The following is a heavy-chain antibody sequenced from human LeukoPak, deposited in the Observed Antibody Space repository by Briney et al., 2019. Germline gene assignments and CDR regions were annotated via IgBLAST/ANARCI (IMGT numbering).Heavy chain of an antibody. CDR1: GGSISSSSYY. CDR2: IYYSGST. Sequence: PSETLSLTCTVSGGSISSSSYYWGWIRQPSGKGLEWIGSIYYSGSTNYNPSLKSRVTISVDTSKNQFSLKLSSVTAADTAVYYCARGPLFVVVTAIKGAAFDYWGQGTLVTVSS. CDR3: ARGPLFVVVTAIKGAAFDY. J-gene: IGHJ4*02. D-gene: IGHD2-21*02. V-gene: IGHV4-39*07.